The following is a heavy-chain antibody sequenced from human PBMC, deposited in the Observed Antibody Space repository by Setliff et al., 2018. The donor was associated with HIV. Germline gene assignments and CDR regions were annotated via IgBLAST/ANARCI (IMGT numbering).Heavy chain of an antibody. Sequence: PSETLSLTCAVYGGSFSGYYWNWIRQPPGKGLEWIGEVNHSGNTNYNPSLKSRVTISADTSKNQFSLKLTSVTAADTAVYYCARGTVITYFYDSSGSFDYWGQGTLVTVSS. V-gene: IGHV4-34*01. J-gene: IGHJ4*02. CDR1: GGSFSGYY. CDR2: VNHSGNT. D-gene: IGHD3-22*01. CDR3: ARGTVITYFYDSSGSFDY.